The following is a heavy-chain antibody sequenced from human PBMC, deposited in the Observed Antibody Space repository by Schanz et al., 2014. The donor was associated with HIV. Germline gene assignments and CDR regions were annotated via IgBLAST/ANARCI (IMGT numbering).Heavy chain of an antibody. CDR3: ARVGAGVTVFFDY. J-gene: IGHJ4*02. D-gene: IGHD3-10*01. CDR1: GYTFSSYS. V-gene: IGHV1-18*01. CDR2: ISAYNGHP. Sequence: QVQLVQSGTEVKKPGASVRVSCKASGYTFSSYSLSWVRQAPGQGLEWMGWISAYNGHPHYGQKFQGRFTMTSDTSPSTASMELRNLRSDDTAVFYCARVGAGVTVFFDYWGQGTLVSVSS.